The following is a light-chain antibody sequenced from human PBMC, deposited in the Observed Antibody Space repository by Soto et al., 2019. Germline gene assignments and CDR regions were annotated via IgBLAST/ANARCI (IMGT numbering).Light chain of an antibody. J-gene: IGKJ1*01. Sequence: EIVMTQSPATLSVSPGGRATLSCRASQSISDTLAWYQQKPGQAPRLLIYGASTRAPGFPARFSGSGSGTDFTLTISSLEPEDFAVYYCQQRNNWPPWTFGQGTKVDI. V-gene: IGKV3-15*01. CDR2: GAS. CDR3: QQRNNWPPWT. CDR1: QSISDT.